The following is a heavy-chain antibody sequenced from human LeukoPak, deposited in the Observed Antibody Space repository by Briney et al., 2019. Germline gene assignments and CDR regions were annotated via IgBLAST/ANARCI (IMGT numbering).Heavy chain of an antibody. V-gene: IGHV4-59*01. Sequence: PSETLSLTCTVSGGSISSYYWSWIRQPPGKGLEWIGYISSSGSTNYNPSLKSRVTISVDTSKNQFSLKLSSVTAADTAVYYCAGYDYVWGSYRPFWFDPWGQGTLVTVSS. CDR2: ISSSGST. J-gene: IGHJ5*02. CDR1: GGSISSYY. CDR3: AGYDYVWGSYRPFWFDP. D-gene: IGHD3-16*02.